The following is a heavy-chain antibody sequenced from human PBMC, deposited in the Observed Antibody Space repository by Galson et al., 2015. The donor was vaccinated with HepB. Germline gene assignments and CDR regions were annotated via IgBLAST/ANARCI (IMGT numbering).Heavy chain of an antibody. J-gene: IGHJ4*02. CDR2: IYYSGST. CDR3: ARGLYYDSSGYPFDY. Sequence: TLSLTCTVSGGSISSGDYYWSWIRQSPGKGLEWIGYIYYSGSTYYNPSLKSRVTISVDTSKNQFSLKLSSVTAADTAVYYCARGLYYDSSGYPFDYWGQGTLVTVSS. V-gene: IGHV4-30-4*01. CDR1: GGSISSGDYY. D-gene: IGHD3-22*01.